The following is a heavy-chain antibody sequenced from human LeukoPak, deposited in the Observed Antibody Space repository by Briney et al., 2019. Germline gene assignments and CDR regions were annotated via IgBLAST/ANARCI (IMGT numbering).Heavy chain of an antibody. J-gene: IGHJ4*02. Sequence: SQTLSLTCTVSGGSISSGGYYWSWIRQPPGKGLEWIGNIYYTGSTNYNPSLKSRVTISVDTSKNQFSLKLSSVTAADTAVYYCARAFSSGWYPYSIGGLWFDYWGQGTLVTVSS. D-gene: IGHD6-19*01. CDR3: ARAFSSGWYPYSIGGLWFDY. V-gene: IGHV4-61*08. CDR2: IYYTGST. CDR1: GGSISSGGYY.